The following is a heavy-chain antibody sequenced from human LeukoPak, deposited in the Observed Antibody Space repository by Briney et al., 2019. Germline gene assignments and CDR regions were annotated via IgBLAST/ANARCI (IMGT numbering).Heavy chain of an antibody. CDR1: GGSFSGYY. Sequence: SETLSLTCAVYGGSFSGYYWSWIRQPPGKGQEWIGEINHSGSTNYNPSLKSRVTISVDTSKNQFSLKLSSVTAADTAVYYCARGRETSGSYLPFDYWGQGTLVTVSS. CDR2: INHSGST. J-gene: IGHJ4*02. V-gene: IGHV4-34*01. CDR3: ARGRETSGSYLPFDY. D-gene: IGHD1-26*01.